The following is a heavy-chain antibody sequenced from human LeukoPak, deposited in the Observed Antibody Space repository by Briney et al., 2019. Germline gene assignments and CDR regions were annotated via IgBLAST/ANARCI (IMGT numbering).Heavy chain of an antibody. V-gene: IGHV4-4*07. D-gene: IGHD6-19*01. CDR3: ARDIHTSDWTKFDY. J-gene: IGHJ4*02. CDR2: IYSSGRT. CDR1: GASISSDY. Sequence: SETLSLTCTVSGASISSDYWSWIRQPAGKGLEWIGRIYSSGRTNYNPSLKSRVTISVDTSKNQFSLNLSSVTAADTAVYYCARDIHTSDWTKFDYWGQGTSVTVSS.